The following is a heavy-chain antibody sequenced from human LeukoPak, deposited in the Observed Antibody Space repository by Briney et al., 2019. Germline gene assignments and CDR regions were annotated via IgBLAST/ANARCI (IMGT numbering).Heavy chain of an antibody. J-gene: IGHJ5*02. CDR2: IYTSGST. D-gene: IGHD3-9*01. Sequence: SETLSLTCTVSGGSISSGSYYWSWIRQPAGTGLEWIGRIYTSGSTNYNPSLKSRVTISVDTSKNQFSLKLSSVTAADTAVYYCARHAGRLLRYFDWYENWFDPWGQGTLVTVSS. V-gene: IGHV4-61*02. CDR1: GGSISSGSYY. CDR3: ARHAGRLLRYFDWYENWFDP.